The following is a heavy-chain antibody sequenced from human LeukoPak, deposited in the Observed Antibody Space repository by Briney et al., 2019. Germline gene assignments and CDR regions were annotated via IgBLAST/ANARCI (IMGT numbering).Heavy chain of an antibody. V-gene: IGHV1-8*03. J-gene: IGHJ5*02. D-gene: IGHD3-10*01. Sequence: GASVKVSCKASGYTFTSYGISWVRQAPGQGLEWMGWMNPNSGNTGYAQKFQGRVTITRNTSISTAYMELSSLRSEDTAVYYCARDYGSGSLGGFDPWGQGTLVTVSS. CDR2: MNPNSGNT. CDR1: GYTFTSYG. CDR3: ARDYGSGSLGGFDP.